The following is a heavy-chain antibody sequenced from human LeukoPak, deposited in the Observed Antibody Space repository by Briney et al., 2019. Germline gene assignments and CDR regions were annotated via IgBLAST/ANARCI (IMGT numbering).Heavy chain of an antibody. V-gene: IGHV3-23*01. CDR1: GFTFSSYA. Sequence: GGSLRLSCAASGFTFSSYAMSWVRQAPGKGLEWVSAISGSGGSTYYADSVKGRFTISRDNSKNTLYLQMNSLRAEDTAVYYCAKAVEMATINILDYWGQGTLVTVSS. CDR3: AKAVEMATINILDY. J-gene: IGHJ4*02. D-gene: IGHD5-24*01. CDR2: ISGSGGST.